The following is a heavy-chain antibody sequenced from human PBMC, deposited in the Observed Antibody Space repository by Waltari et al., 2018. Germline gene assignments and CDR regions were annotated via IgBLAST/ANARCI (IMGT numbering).Heavy chain of an antibody. CDR1: GLTFSSYW. CDR2: IKQDGSEK. D-gene: IGHD3-3*01. V-gene: IGHV3-7*01. J-gene: IGHJ4*02. Sequence: EVQLVESGGGLVQPGGSLRLSCAASGLTFSSYWMSWVRQAPGKGLEWVANIKQDGSEKYYVDSVKGRFTISRDNAKNSLYLQMNSLRAEDTAVYYCARGWSGYSGFDYWGQGTLVTVSS. CDR3: ARGWSGYSGFDY.